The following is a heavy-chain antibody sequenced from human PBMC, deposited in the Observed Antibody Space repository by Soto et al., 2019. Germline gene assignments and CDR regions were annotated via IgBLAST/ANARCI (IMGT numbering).Heavy chain of an antibody. Sequence: QITLKESGPALVKPTQTLTLTCTFSGFSLSTRGVGVGWIRQPPGKALEWLALIYWDDDKRYSPSLRSRLTITKDPSEIQVVLTMTNMDPVDTATYYCVQNGLTSLADYWGQGTLVTVSS. V-gene: IGHV2-5*02. D-gene: IGHD2-2*01. CDR1: GFSLSTRGVG. J-gene: IGHJ4*02. CDR3: VQNGLTSLADY. CDR2: IYWDDDK.